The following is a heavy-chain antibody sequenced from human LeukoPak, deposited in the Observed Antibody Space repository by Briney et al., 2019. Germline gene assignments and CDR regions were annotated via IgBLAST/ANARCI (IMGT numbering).Heavy chain of an antibody. CDR3: ARDPTTVTKGLDI. D-gene: IGHD4-17*01. Sequence: SETLSLTCTVSGGSFSSHYWSWIRQPPGKGLEWIGYVSYIGSTNYNPSLKSRVTISVDTSKNQFSLKLSSVTAADTAVYYCARDPTTVTKGLDIWGQGTMVTVSS. J-gene: IGHJ3*02. CDR1: GGSFSSHY. CDR2: VSYIGST. V-gene: IGHV4-59*11.